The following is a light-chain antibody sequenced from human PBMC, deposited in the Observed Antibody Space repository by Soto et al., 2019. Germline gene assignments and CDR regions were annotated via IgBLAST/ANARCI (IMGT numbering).Light chain of an antibody. CDR1: QSVRGN. J-gene: IGKJ5*01. Sequence: EIVMTQSPATLSVSPGERATLSCRASQSVRGNLAWYQQKPGQSPRLLIYGASSRATGIPARFSGSGSGTEFTLTISSLQSEDFAVYYCQQYNNWPFITLXQGTRLEIK. CDR3: QQYNNWPFIT. V-gene: IGKV3-15*01. CDR2: GAS.